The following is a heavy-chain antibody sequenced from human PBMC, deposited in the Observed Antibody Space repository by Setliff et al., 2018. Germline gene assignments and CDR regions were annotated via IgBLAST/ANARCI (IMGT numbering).Heavy chain of an antibody. CDR1: GGSISTYY. J-gene: IGHJ6*03. D-gene: IGHD3-3*01. CDR3: ARMSGFQYMDV. Sequence: SETLSLTCTVSGGSISTYYWSWIRQPPGKGLEWIGYVYYSGIANYSPSLKSRLTISVDTSKNQFSLKLRSVTAADTAVYYCARMSGFQYMDVWGKGTTVTVSS. CDR2: VYYSGIA. V-gene: IGHV4-59*01.